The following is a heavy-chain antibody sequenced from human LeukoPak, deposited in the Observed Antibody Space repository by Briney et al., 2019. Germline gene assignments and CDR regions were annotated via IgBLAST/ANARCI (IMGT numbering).Heavy chain of an antibody. V-gene: IGHV1-69*05. CDR2: IIPIFGTA. CDR3: ARGWGSYYFDY. D-gene: IGHD3-16*01. CDR1: GGTFSSYA. Sequence: ASVNVSCKASGGTFSSYAINWVRQAPGQGLEWMGGIIPIFGTANYAQKFQGRVTITTDESTSTAYMELSSLRSEDTAVYYCARGWGSYYFDYWGQGTLVTVSS. J-gene: IGHJ4*02.